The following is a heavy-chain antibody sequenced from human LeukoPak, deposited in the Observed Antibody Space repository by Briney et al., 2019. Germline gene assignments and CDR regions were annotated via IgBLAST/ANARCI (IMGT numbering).Heavy chain of an antibody. J-gene: IGHJ6*02. CDR3: ARGMGGNLYYYYYGMDV. Sequence: GGSLRLSCAASGFTFNTYGMNWVRQAPGKGLEWVSSISSSSNYIYYADSVKGRFTVSRDNAKNSLYLQMNSLRAEDTAVYYCARGMGGNLYYYYYGMDVWGQGTSVTVSS. V-gene: IGHV3-21*01. CDR2: ISSSSNYI. CDR1: GFTFNTYG. D-gene: IGHD4-23*01.